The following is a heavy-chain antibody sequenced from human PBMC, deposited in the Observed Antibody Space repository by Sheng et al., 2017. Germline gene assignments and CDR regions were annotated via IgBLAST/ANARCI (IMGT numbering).Heavy chain of an antibody. V-gene: IGHV3-23*01. CDR2: ITGGGGST. D-gene: IGHD3-22*01. CDR3: AKALSMITVLKDVFDI. J-gene: IGHJ3*02. Sequence: EVQLLESGGGLVQPGGSLRLSCAASGEFTFSRYAMTWVRQAPGKGLEWVSAITGGGGSTYYADSVKGRFTISRDDSKKMLYLQMNRLRAEDTALYYCAKALSMITVLKDVFDIWGQGTMVTVSS. CDR1: GEFTFSRYA.